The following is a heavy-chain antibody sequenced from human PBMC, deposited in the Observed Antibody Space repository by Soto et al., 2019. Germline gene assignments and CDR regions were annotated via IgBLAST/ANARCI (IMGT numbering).Heavy chain of an antibody. V-gene: IGHV4-30-4*01. CDR1: GGSISSGDYY. CDR2: IFYSGST. CDR3: AREANWNYAMGNYFDY. D-gene: IGHD1-7*01. J-gene: IGHJ4*02. Sequence: QVQLQESGPGLVKPSQTLSLTCTVSGGSISSGDYYWSWIRQPPGKGLEWIGYIFYSGSTYYNPSLKSRGTISLDTSNNQFSLNLRSVTAADTAVYYCAREANWNYAMGNYFDYWGQGTLVTVSP.